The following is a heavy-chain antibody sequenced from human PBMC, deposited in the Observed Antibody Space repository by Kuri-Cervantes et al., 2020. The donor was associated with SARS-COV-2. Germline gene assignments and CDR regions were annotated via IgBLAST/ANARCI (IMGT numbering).Heavy chain of an antibody. D-gene: IGHD1-26*01. Sequence: LRLSCTVSGGSISSGSYYWSWIRQPAGKGLEWIGRIYTGGSTNYNPSLKSRVTISVDTSKNQFSLKLSSVTAADTAVYYCARDRWELHDYWGQGTLVTVSS. CDR3: ARDRWELHDY. CDR2: IYTGGST. CDR1: GGSISSGSYY. J-gene: IGHJ4*02. V-gene: IGHV4-61*02.